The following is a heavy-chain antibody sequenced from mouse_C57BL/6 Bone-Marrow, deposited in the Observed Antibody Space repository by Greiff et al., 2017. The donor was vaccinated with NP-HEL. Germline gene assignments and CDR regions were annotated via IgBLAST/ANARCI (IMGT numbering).Heavy chain of an antibody. CDR3: ARLLLRSATGFAY. D-gene: IGHD1-1*01. J-gene: IGHJ3*01. Sequence: VQLQQSGAELVMPGASVKLSCKASGYTFTSYWMHWVKQRPGQGLEWIGEIDPSDSYTNYNQKFKGKSTLTVDKSSSTAYMQLSSLTSEDSAVYYCARLLLRSATGFAYWGQGTLVTVSA. CDR2: IDPSDSYT. V-gene: IGHV1-69*01. CDR1: GYTFTSYW.